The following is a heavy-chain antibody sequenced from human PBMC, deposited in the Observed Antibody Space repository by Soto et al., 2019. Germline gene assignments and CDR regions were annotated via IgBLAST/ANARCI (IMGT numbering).Heavy chain of an antibody. D-gene: IGHD6-13*01. Sequence: QVQLVQSGAEVKKPGASVTVSCKASGYTFTSYAMHWVRQAPGQRLEWMGWINAGNGNTKYSQKFQGRVTITRDTSASTAYMELSSLRSEDTAVYYCAIPSEYSSSWPPGRGYYYYYYMDVWGKGTTVTVSS. CDR1: GYTFTSYA. CDR2: INAGNGNT. CDR3: AIPSEYSSSWPPGRGYYYYYYMDV. V-gene: IGHV1-3*01. J-gene: IGHJ6*03.